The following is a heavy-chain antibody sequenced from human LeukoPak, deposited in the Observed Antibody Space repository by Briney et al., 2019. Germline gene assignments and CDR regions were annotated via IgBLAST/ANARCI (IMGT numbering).Heavy chain of an antibody. CDR1: GFTFSSYS. V-gene: IGHV3-7*01. Sequence: GGSLRLSCAASGFTFSSYSMSWVRQAPGKGPEWVASIKQDGSEKYYVDSVKGRFTVSRDNAKNSLYLQMNSLRAEDTAVYYCARVWSIAPAVAFDIWGQGTMVTVSS. CDR2: IKQDGSEK. D-gene: IGHD2-2*01. CDR3: ARVWSIAPAVAFDI. J-gene: IGHJ3*02.